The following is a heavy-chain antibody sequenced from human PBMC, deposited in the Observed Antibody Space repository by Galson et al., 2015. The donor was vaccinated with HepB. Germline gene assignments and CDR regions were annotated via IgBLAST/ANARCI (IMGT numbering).Heavy chain of an antibody. CDR1: GFTFSSYA. Sequence: SLRLSCAASGFTFSSYAMSWVRQAPGKGLEWVSAISGSGGSTYYADSVKGRFTISRDNSKNTLYLQMNSLRAEGTAVYYCAKTSEATVSPFDYWGQGTLVTVSS. D-gene: IGHD4-11*01. V-gene: IGHV3-23*01. J-gene: IGHJ4*02. CDR3: AKTSEATVSPFDY. CDR2: ISGSGGST.